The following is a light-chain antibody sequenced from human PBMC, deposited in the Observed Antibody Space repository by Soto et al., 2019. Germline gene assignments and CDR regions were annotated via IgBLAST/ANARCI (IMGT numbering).Light chain of an antibody. V-gene: IGLV2-23*01. J-gene: IGLJ1*01. CDR1: SSDIGTYNL. CDR3: CSYAGSGTDNYV. CDR2: EGI. Sequence: ALTQPASVSGSPGQSITISCTGTSSDIGTYNLVSWYQHYPGKAPKLMIYEGIKRPSGVSNRFSGSKSGNTAFLTISGLQAEDEADYYCCSYAGSGTDNYVFGSGTKLTVL.